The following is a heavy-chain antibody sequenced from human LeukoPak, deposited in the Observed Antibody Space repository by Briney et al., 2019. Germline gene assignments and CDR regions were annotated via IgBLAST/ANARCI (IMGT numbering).Heavy chain of an antibody. D-gene: IGHD5-24*01. V-gene: IGHV1-18*01. Sequence: ASVKVSCKASGYTFTSYGISWVRQAPGQGLEWMGWISAYNGNTNYAQKLQGRVTMTTDTSTSTAYMELRSLRSDDTAVYYCARARRRDGYNQWGGGDYWGQGTLVTVSS. J-gene: IGHJ4*02. CDR2: ISAYNGNT. CDR3: ARARRRDGYNQWGGGDY. CDR1: GYTFTSYG.